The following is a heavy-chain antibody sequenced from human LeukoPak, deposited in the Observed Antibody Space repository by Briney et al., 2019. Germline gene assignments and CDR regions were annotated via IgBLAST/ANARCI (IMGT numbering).Heavy chain of an antibody. CDR3: ARERSYYDILTGYYSSNAFDI. J-gene: IGHJ3*02. CDR2: IYHSGST. CDR1: GGSISSGGYS. D-gene: IGHD3-9*01. V-gene: IGHV4-30-2*01. Sequence: SETLSLTCAVSGGSISSGGYSWSWIRQPPGKGLEWIGYIYHSGSTYYNPSLKSRVTISVDRSKNQFSLKLSSVTAADTAVYYCARERSYYDILTGYYSSNAFDIWGQGTMVTVSS.